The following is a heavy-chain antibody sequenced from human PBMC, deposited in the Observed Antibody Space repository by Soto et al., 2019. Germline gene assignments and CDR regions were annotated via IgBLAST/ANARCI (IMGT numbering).Heavy chain of an antibody. CDR3: AKGFYGSGSYYNERAFDS. CDR1: GFTFSNYA. CDR2: ISGSGDFT. V-gene: IGHV3-23*01. D-gene: IGHD3-10*01. Sequence: EVQLLESGGGLVQPGGSLRLSCAASGFTFSNYAISWVRQTPGKGLEWVSVISGSGDFTYYADSVKGRFTISRDNPKNTIYLQMSSLRAEDTAVYYCAKGFYGSGSYYNERAFDSWGQGTLVTVSS. J-gene: IGHJ4*02.